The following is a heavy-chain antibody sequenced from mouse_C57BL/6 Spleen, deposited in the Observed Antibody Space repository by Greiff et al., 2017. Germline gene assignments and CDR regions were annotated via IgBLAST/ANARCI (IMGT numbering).Heavy chain of an antibody. CDR1: GYTFTSYW. Sequence: QVQLQQPGAELVKPGASVKLSCKASGYTFTSYWMQWVKQRPGQGLEWIGEIDPSDSYTNYNQKFKGKATLTVDTSSSTAYMQLSSLTSEDSAVYYCARRRSGYFYAMDYWGQGTSVTVSS. J-gene: IGHJ4*01. V-gene: IGHV1-50*01. CDR3: ARRRSGYFYAMDY. D-gene: IGHD2-3*01. CDR2: IDPSDSYT.